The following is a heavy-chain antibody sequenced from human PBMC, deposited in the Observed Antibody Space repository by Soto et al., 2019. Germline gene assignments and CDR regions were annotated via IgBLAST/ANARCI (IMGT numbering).Heavy chain of an antibody. CDR1: GGSISSGDYY. CDR2: IYYSGST. V-gene: IGHV4-30-4*01. CDR3: SRRSGYSPNWFDP. Sequence: QVQLQESGPGLVKPSQTLSLTCTVSGGSISSGDYYWSWIRQPPGKGLEWIGYIYYSGSTNYNPSLKSRVTISLDTPKSQFSLKLSSVTAADTAVYYCSRRSGYSPNWFDPWGQGTLVTVSS. J-gene: IGHJ5*02. D-gene: IGHD3-3*01.